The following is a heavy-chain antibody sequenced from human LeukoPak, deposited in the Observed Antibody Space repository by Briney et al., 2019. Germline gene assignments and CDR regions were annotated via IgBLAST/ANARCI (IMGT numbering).Heavy chain of an antibody. J-gene: IGHJ6*02. CDR1: GFTVSSKY. CDR2: IYSGGST. V-gene: IGHV3-53*01. CDR3: ARDLYSSSSGYYYYYGVDV. Sequence: PGGSLRLSCVVSGFTVSSKYMSWVRQAPGKGLEWVSVIYSGGSTSYADSVKGRFTISRDNSKNTLYLQMNSLRAEDTAVYYFARDLYSSSSGYYYYYGVDVWGQGATVTASS. D-gene: IGHD6-6*01.